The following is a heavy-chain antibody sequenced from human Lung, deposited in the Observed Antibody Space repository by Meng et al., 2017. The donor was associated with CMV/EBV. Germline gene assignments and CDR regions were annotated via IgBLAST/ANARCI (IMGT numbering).Heavy chain of an antibody. CDR3: AKDSVVIPAFSFNWFDP. D-gene: IGHD3-10*01. Sequence: YTCAAYYIHWVRQAPGQGPEWMAWINCKSGATKYAQKFQGRVTVTRDTSISTAYLELNRLTSDDTAVYYCAKDSVVIPAFSFNWFDPWGQGTLVTVSS. J-gene: IGHJ5*02. V-gene: IGHV1-2*02. CDR1: YTCAAYY. CDR2: INCKSGAT.